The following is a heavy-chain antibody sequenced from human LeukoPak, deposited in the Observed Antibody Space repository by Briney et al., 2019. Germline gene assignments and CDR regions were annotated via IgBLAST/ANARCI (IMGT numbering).Heavy chain of an antibody. CDR1: GFTFDDYA. Sequence: GGSLRLSCAASGFTFDDYAKHWVRQAPGKGLEWVSGISWNSGSIGYADSVKGRFTISRDNAKNSLYLQMNSLRAEDTAVYYCAIGAARTDFDYWGQGTLVTVSS. J-gene: IGHJ4*02. CDR3: AIGAARTDFDY. CDR2: ISWNSGSI. V-gene: IGHV3-9*01. D-gene: IGHD6-6*01.